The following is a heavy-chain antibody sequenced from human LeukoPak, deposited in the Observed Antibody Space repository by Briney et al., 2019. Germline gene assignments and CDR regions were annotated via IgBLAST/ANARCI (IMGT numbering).Heavy chain of an antibody. V-gene: IGHV1-69*05. J-gene: IGHJ4*02. CDR2: IIPIFGTA. CDR1: GGTFSSYA. Sequence: SVKVSCKASGGTFSSYAIGRVRPAPGQGLEWMGRIIPIFGTANYAQKVQGRDTITTDESTSTTDMDLSSRTAEDTAVYCCGSGAGRGGYWGQGTLVTVSS. D-gene: IGHD6-19*01. CDR3: GSGAGRGGY.